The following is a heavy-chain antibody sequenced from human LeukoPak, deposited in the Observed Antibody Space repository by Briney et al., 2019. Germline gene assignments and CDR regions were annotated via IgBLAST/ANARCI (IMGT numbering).Heavy chain of an antibody. D-gene: IGHD1-1*01. Sequence: PSETLSLTCTVSGGSISSSSYYWGWIRQPPGKGLEWIGSIYYSGSTYYNPSLKSRVTISVDTSKNQFSLKLSSVTAADTAVYYCAKGGTWSPIQPHIMGLDYWGQGTLVTVSS. J-gene: IGHJ4*02. V-gene: IGHV4-39*01. CDR1: GGSISSSSYY. CDR2: IYYSGST. CDR3: AKGGTWSPIQPHIMGLDY.